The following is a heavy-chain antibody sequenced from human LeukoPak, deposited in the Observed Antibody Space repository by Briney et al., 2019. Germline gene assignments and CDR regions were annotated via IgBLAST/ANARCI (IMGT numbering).Heavy chain of an antibody. CDR1: GYTFISYY. CDR2: INRSGGST. V-gene: IGHV1-46*01. D-gene: IGHD2-15*01. CDR3: ARDAYCSGGSCYYPFDY. J-gene: IGHJ4*02. Sequence: ASVKVSCKASGYTFISYYIHWARQAPGQGLEWMGIINRSGGSTTYAQKFQGRVTMTRDTSTSTVYMELSSLRSEDTAVYYCARDAYCSGGSCYYPFDYWGQGTLVTVSS.